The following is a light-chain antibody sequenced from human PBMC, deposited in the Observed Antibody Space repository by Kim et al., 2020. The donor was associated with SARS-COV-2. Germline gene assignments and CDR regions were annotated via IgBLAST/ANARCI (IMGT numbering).Light chain of an antibody. J-gene: IGLJ2*01. CDR1: SSDIGGYNY. Sequence: GQWFTISCTGSSSDIGGYNYVSWYQQHPGKAPKLIIYDVTRRPSGVSDRFSGSKSGNTASLIISGLQADDEADYYCSSYTSSKTWVFGGGTQLTVL. CDR2: DVT. V-gene: IGLV2-14*03. CDR3: SSYTSSKTWV.